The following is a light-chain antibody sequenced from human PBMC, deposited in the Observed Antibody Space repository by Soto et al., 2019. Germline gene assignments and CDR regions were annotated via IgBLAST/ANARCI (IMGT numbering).Light chain of an antibody. CDR3: QQYGNSPWT. V-gene: IGKV3-20*01. CDR1: QSVRGSY. Sequence: EIVLTQSPGTLSLSPGERGTLSCRASQSVRGSYVAWYQQRPGQAPRLLIYTASSRATGVPDRFSGSGSGTDFTLTISRLEPEDVAVYYCQQYGNSPWTFGQGTKVDI. CDR2: TAS. J-gene: IGKJ1*01.